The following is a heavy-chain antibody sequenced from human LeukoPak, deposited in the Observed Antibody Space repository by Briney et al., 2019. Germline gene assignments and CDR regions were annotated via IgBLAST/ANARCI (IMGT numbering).Heavy chain of an antibody. Sequence: GGSLRLSCAASGFTFSSYGMHWVRQAPGKGLEWVAFIRYDGSNKYYADSVKGRFTISRDNSKNTLYLQMNSLRAEDTAVYYCAKQGICSSTSCWLGAYYYYMDVWGKGTTVTISS. CDR3: AKQGICSSTSCWLGAYYYYMDV. CDR1: GFTFSSYG. J-gene: IGHJ6*03. CDR2: IRYDGSNK. D-gene: IGHD2-2*01. V-gene: IGHV3-30*02.